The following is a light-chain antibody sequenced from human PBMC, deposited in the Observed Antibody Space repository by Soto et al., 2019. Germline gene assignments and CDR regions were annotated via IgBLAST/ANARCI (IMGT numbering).Light chain of an antibody. CDR3: SSYTFSGTPGYV. CDR2: EVS. Sequence: QSALTQPASVSGSPGQTITISCTGTSSDVGGYNYVSWYQQHPGKAPKLMIYEVSNRPSGVSNRFSGSKSGDTASPTISGLQAEDDADYSCSSYTFSGTPGYVFGIGTKVTVL. J-gene: IGLJ1*01. V-gene: IGLV2-14*01. CDR1: SSDVGGYNY.